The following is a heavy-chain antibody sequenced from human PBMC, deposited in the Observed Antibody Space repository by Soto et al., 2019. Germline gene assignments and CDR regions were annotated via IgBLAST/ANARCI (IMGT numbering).Heavy chain of an antibody. CDR3: IMFPIDD. CDR1: GFTFSSYG. J-gene: IGHJ4*02. Sequence: GGSLRLSCAASGFTFSSYGMHWVRQAPGKGLEWVAVISYDGSNKYYADSVKGRFTISRDNSKNTLYLQMNSLRAEDTAVYYCIMFPIDDWGQGTRVTVAS. V-gene: IGHV3-30*03. CDR2: ISYDGSNK. D-gene: IGHD3-10*02.